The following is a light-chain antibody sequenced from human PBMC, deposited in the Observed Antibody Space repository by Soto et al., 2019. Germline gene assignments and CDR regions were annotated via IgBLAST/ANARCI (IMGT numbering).Light chain of an antibody. V-gene: IGKV3-15*01. Sequence: EIVMTQSPATLSLSPGERATLSCRASQSVYSNLAWYQQKPGQTPRLLIYESSTRATGIPARFSVGGSGTEFTLTLSSLQSEDFADYFCQQYQSWPLTFGGGTKVEIK. CDR1: QSVYSN. J-gene: IGKJ4*01. CDR2: ESS. CDR3: QQYQSWPLT.